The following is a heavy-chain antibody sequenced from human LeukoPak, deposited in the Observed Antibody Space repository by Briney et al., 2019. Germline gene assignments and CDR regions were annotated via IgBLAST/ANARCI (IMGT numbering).Heavy chain of an antibody. J-gene: IGHJ4*02. V-gene: IGHV3-33*01. CDR2: IWYDGSNK. CDR3: ARDLQYYDILTGSAPPLEY. CDR1: GFTSSSYG. D-gene: IGHD3-9*01. Sequence: GGSLRLSCAASGFTSSSYGMHWVRQAPGKGLEWVAVIWYDGSNKYYADSVKGRFTISRDNSKNTLYLQMNSLRAEDTAVYYCARDLQYYDILTGSAPPLEYWGQGTLVTVSS.